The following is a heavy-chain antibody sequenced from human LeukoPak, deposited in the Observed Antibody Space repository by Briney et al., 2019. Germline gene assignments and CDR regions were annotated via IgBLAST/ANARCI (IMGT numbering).Heavy chain of an antibody. V-gene: IGHV3-21*01. CDR3: ARGSAEFDY. CDR1: GFTFSSYR. D-gene: IGHD1-14*01. J-gene: IGHJ4*02. CDR2: ISSGSSYI. Sequence: EPGGSLRLSCAASGFTFSSYRMNWVRQAPGKGLEWVSSISSGSSYIHYADSVKGRFTISRDNAKNSLYLQMNSLGAEDTAVYYCARGSAEFDYWGQGTLVTVSS.